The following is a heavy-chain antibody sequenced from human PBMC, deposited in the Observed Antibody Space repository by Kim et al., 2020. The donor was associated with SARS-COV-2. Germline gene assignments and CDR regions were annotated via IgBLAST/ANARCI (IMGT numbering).Heavy chain of an antibody. CDR3: ARHQRYRSSCYGDFD. CDR1: GGSLSSSCYY. CDR2: DYYIGNT. D-gene: IGHD6-13*01. V-gene: IGHV4-39*01. Sequence: SETLSLTCTVSGGSLSSSCYYWGWIRQPHGQGLEWIGTDYYIGNTYSNPSLKSPVTISVDTSKNQFYLRLGSVTAAATAVYSGARHQRYRSSCYGDFD. J-gene: IGHJ3*01.